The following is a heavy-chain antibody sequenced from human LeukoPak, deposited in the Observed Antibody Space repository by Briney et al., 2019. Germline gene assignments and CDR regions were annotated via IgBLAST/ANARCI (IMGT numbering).Heavy chain of an antibody. J-gene: IGHJ6*02. Sequence: RASVKVSCKASGGTFSSYAISWVRQAPGQGLERMGGIIPIFGTANYAQKFQGRVTITADESTSTAYMELSSLRSEDTAVYYCARDFVDYSKPTYGMEVWGQGTTVTVSS. V-gene: IGHV1-69*13. D-gene: IGHD4-11*01. CDR1: GGTFSSYA. CDR2: IIPIFGTA. CDR3: ARDFVDYSKPTYGMEV.